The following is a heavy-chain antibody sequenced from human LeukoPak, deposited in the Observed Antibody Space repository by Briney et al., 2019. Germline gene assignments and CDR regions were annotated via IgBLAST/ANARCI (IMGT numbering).Heavy chain of an antibody. Sequence: ASVKVSCKASGYTFTSYGISWVRQAPGQGLEWMGWISAYNGNTNYAQKLQGRVTMTTDTSTSTAYMELRSLGSDDTAVYYCAREGDFCSSTSCRISFDYWGQGTLVTVSS. CDR2: ISAYNGNT. J-gene: IGHJ4*02. D-gene: IGHD2-2*01. CDR1: GYTFTSYG. CDR3: AREGDFCSSTSCRISFDY. V-gene: IGHV1-18*01.